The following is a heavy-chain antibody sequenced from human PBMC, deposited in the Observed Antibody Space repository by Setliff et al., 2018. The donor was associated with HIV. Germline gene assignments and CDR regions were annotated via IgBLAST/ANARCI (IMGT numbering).Heavy chain of an antibody. D-gene: IGHD3-16*01. J-gene: IGHJ4*03. V-gene: IGHV7-4-1*02. CDR2: IKTDSGSP. Sequence: ASVKVSCKASGYSLSNYAINWVRQAPGQGLEWMGWIKTDSGSPTYAQGFTGRFVFPLDTSVSTTYLQISSLKAEDTAVYYCARDSPLAFDYWGQGTTVTVSS. CDR3: ARDSPLAFDY. CDR1: GYSLSNYA.